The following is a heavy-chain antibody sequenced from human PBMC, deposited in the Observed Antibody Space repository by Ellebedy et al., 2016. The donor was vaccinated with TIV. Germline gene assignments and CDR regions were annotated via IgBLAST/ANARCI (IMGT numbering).Heavy chain of an antibody. CDR2: IYSGGST. CDR3: ARDWSGMDV. CDR1: GFTVSSNY. J-gene: IGHJ6*02. Sequence: GESLKISCAASGFTVSSNYMSWVRQAPGKGLEWVSVIYSGGSTYYADSVKGRFTISRDNSKNTLYLQINSLRAEDTAVYYCARDWSGMDVWGQGTTVTVSS. V-gene: IGHV3-53*01.